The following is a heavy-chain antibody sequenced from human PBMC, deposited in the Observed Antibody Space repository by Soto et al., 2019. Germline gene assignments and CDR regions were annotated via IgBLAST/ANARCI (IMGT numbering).Heavy chain of an antibody. CDR3: ARHAYLVPFDP. V-gene: IGHV4-59*08. D-gene: IGHD6-6*01. CDR2: IYYTGST. CDR1: GVSIGTYY. J-gene: IGHJ5*02. Sequence: SETLSLTCSVSGVSIGTYYWIWLRQSPGKGLEWIGYIYYTGSTKYNPTLKSRVTISLDTSKNQFSLKLSSVTAADTAVYYCARHAYLVPFDPWGQGTLVTVSS.